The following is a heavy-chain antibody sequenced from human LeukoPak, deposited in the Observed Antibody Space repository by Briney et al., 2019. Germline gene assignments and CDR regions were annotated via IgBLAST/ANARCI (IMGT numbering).Heavy chain of an antibody. CDR2: MNPNSGNT. D-gene: IGHD4-17*01. CDR1: GYTFTSYD. V-gene: IGHV1-8*01. J-gene: IGHJ6*03. Sequence: ASVKVSCKASGYTFTSYDINWVRQATGQGLEWMGWMNPNSGNTGYAQKFQGRVTMTRNTSISTAYMELSSLRSEDTAVYYCARRQRGLRNYYYYMDVWGKGTTVTISS. CDR3: ARRQRGLRNYYYYMDV.